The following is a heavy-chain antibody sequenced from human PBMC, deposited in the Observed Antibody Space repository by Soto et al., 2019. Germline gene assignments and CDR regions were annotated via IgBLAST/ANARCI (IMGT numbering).Heavy chain of an antibody. V-gene: IGHV4-31*03. CDR2: IYYSGST. D-gene: IGHD4-17*01. CDR1: GASISSGDYY. CDR3: ARRYGYYFDY. Sequence: SETLSLTCTVPGASISSGDYYWSWIRQHPGKGLERIGYIYYSGSTYYNPSLKSRVSISVDTSKNQFSLKLSSVTAADTAVYYCARRYGYYFDYWGQGTLVTVSS. J-gene: IGHJ4*02.